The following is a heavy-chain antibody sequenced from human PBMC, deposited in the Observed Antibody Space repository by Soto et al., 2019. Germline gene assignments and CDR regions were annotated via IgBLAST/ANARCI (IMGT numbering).Heavy chain of an antibody. D-gene: IGHD5-18*01. CDR2: IYHSGST. CDR1: GGSISSSNW. J-gene: IGHJ6*02. CDR3: SRGYGYSYGEGYYYGMDV. V-gene: IGHV4-4*02. Sequence: PSETLSLTCAVSGGSISSSNWWSWVRQPPGKGLEWIGEIYHSGSTNYNPSLKSRVTISVDKSKNQFSLKLSSVTAADTAVYYCSRGYGYSYGEGYYYGMDVWGQGTTVT.